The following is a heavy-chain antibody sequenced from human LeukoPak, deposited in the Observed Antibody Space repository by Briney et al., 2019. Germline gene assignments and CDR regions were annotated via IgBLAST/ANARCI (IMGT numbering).Heavy chain of an antibody. V-gene: IGHV4-39*01. Sequence: KPSETLSLTCTVSGGFISRSGYYWGWIRQPPGKGLEWIASIYYSGSTYYNPSLKSRVTISVDTSKNQLSLKLSSLTAADTAVYYCARHEYSGSYYGLSWFDPWGQGTLVTVSS. J-gene: IGHJ5*02. CDR3: ARHEYSGSYYGLSWFDP. CDR1: GGFISRSGYY. CDR2: IYYSGST. D-gene: IGHD1-26*01.